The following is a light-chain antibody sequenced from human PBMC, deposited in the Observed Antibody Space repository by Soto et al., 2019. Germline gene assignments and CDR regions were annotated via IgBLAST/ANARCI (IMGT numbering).Light chain of an antibody. J-gene: IGKJ1*01. CDR2: GAS. Sequence: EIVMTQSPGTLSVSPGERATLSCRASRSVSSNLAWYQQKPGQAPSLLIYGASTRATGIPARFSGSGSGTEFALTISSLQSEDFAVYYCQQYNNWPRTFGHGTKVDIK. V-gene: IGKV3-15*01. CDR1: RSVSSN. CDR3: QQYNNWPRT.